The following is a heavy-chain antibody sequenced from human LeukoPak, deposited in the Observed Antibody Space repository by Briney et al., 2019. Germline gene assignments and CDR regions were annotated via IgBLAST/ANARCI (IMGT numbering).Heavy chain of an antibody. CDR2: IYYSGST. CDR1: FASSSSSIYY. D-gene: IGHD3-10*01. CDR3: ARALFGITPSDY. Sequence: PSATRSLSCAVSFASSSSSIYYGGWVRRPPVKGLEWIGSIYYSGSTYYNASLKSPVTISVDTSKNQLSLKLSSVTAAATAVYHCARALFGITPSDYWGQGTLVTVSS. V-gene: IGHV4-39*01. J-gene: IGHJ4*02.